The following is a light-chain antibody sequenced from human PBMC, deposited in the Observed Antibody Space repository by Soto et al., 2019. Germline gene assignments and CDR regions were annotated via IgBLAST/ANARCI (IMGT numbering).Light chain of an antibody. Sequence: DIQMTQSPSTLSAFVGDRVTVTCRASQSVSTFLAWYQQKPGKAPKLLIYKASTLKNGVPSRFSGSGSGTEFTLTISSLQPDDFATYYCQQYYNQSPKVTFGGGTKVEIK. CDR2: KAS. V-gene: IGKV1-5*03. J-gene: IGKJ4*01. CDR3: QQYYNQSPKVT. CDR1: QSVSTF.